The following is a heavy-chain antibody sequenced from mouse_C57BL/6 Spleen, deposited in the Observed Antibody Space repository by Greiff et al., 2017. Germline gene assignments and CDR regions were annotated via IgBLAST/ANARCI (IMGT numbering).Heavy chain of an antibody. CDR2: IHPNSGST. V-gene: IGHV1-64*01. Sequence: VQLQQSGAELVKPGASVKLSCKASGYTFTSYWMHWVEQRPGQGLEWIGMIHPNSGSTNYNEKFKSKSTLTVDKSSSTAYMQLSSLTSEDSAVYYCARGGEWGFAYWGQGTLVTVSA. CDR1: GYTFTSYW. J-gene: IGHJ3*01. CDR3: ARGGEWGFAY.